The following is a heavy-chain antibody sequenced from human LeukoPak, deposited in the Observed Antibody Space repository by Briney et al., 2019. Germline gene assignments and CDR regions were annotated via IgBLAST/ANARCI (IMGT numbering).Heavy chain of an antibody. CDR2: ISGSGGST. Sequence: GGSLRLPCAASGFTFSSYAMSWVRQAPGKGLEWVSAISGSGGSTYYADSVKGRFTISRDNSKNTLYLQMNSLRAEDTAVYYCAKAPIRVVRGVIFDYWGQGTLVTVSS. CDR3: AKAPIRVVRGVIFDY. CDR1: GFTFSSYA. V-gene: IGHV3-23*01. J-gene: IGHJ4*02. D-gene: IGHD3-10*01.